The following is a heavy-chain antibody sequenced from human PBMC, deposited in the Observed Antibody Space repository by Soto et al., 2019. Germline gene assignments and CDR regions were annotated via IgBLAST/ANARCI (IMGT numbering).Heavy chain of an antibody. Sequence: PLDTLSLTCPVSCVSISGFYWTWIRQPAGRGLEWIGRIYSSGNTYYNPSLTSRVTMSVDTSKNQFSLKLTSVTAADTAVYFCARDHWTPVGGSGSYYFFDYWGQGALVTVSS. J-gene: IGHJ4*02. CDR3: ARDHWTPVGGSGSYYFFDY. V-gene: IGHV4-4*07. D-gene: IGHD3-10*01. CDR2: IYSSGNT. CDR1: CVSISGFY.